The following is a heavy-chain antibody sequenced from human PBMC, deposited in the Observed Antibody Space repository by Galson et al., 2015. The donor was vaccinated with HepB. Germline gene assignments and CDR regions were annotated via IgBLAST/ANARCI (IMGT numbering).Heavy chain of an antibody. CDR2: IWYDGSNK. J-gene: IGHJ6*02. V-gene: IGHV3-33*01. CDR3: AREVVPAAIAYYYYYYGMDV. D-gene: IGHD2-2*01. Sequence: SLRLSCAASGFTFSSYGMHWVRQAPGKGLEWVAVIWYDGSNKYYADSVKGRFTISRDNSKNTLYLQMDSLRAEDTAVYYCAREVVPAAIAYYYYYYGMDVWGQGTTVTVSS. CDR1: GFTFSSYG.